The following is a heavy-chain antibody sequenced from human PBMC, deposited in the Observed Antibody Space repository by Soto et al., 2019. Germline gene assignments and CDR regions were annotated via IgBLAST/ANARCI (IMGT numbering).Heavy chain of an antibody. J-gene: IGHJ6*04. CDR1: GGSISTGDYY. D-gene: IGHD5-18*01. V-gene: IGHV4-30-4*01. CDR2: IYYSGST. Sequence: SEPLSLTCTVYGGSISTGDYYWSWIRQPPGKGLQWIGYIYYSGSTHYNPSLKSRVTISVDTSKNQFSLKLNSVTAADTAVYYWARVVKTRSYGFMDGWGKGKKVTV. CDR3: ARVVKTRSYGFMDG.